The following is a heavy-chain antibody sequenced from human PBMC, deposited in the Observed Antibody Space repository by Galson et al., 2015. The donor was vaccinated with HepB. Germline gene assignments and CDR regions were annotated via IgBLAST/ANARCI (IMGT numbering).Heavy chain of an antibody. CDR2: IKQDGREK. V-gene: IGHV3-7*01. D-gene: IGHD4-23*01. CDR1: GFTFSNYW. J-gene: IGHJ4*02. Sequence: SLRLSCAASGFTFSNYWMTWVRQAPGKGLEWVANIKQDGREKYYVDPVKGRFTISRDNAKNPLYLQMNSLRVEDTAVYYCASSPSVARIDYWGQGTLVTVSS. CDR3: ASSPSVARIDY.